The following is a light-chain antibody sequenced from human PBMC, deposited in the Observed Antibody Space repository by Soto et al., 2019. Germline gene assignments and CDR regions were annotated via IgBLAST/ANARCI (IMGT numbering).Light chain of an antibody. CDR2: DSS. CDR3: QQRKNWPPIT. CDR1: QNVDKF. J-gene: IGKJ5*01. V-gene: IGKV3-11*01. Sequence: EIGLTQSPATLSLSPGETATLSCRASQNVDKFLAWYQQRPGQPPRLLIFDSSNRDTGVPVRFSGSGSGTVFTLTIGSLEPEDSAVYYCQQRKNWPPITFGQGTRLEIK.